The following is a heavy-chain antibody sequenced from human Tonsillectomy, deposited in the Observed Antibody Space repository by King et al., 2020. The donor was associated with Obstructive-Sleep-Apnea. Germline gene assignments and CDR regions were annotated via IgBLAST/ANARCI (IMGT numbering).Heavy chain of an antibody. V-gene: IGHV5-51*01. Sequence: VQLVESGAEVKKPGESLKISCKGSGYIFTTYWIGWVRQMPGKGLEWMAIIYPGDSDTRYSPSFQGQVTISADKSISTAYLQWSSLKASDTAMYYCARVVVGGGWGTDAWGQGTLVTVSS. CDR2: IYPGDSDT. J-gene: IGHJ5*02. D-gene: IGHD2-15*01. CDR3: ARVVVGGGWGTDA. CDR1: GYIFTTYW.